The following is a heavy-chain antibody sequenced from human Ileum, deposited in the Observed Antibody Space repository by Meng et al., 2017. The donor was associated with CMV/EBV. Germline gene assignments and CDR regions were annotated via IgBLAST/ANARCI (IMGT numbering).Heavy chain of an antibody. CDR3: ARDGQWLVDYYYGMEV. J-gene: IGHJ6*01. Sequence: GGSLRLSCAASGFTFSSYAIHWVRQAPGKGLEWVALMSSDGSNQYYADSVKGRFTISRDNSKKTVYLQMNRLRPEDTSVYYCARDGQWLVDYYYGMEVWGQGTAVTVSS. D-gene: IGHD6-19*01. CDR1: GFTFSSYA. CDR2: MSSDGSNQ. V-gene: IGHV3-30-3*01.